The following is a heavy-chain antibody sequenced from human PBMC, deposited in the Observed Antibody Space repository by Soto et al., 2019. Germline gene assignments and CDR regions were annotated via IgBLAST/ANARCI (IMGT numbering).Heavy chain of an antibody. CDR3: ARGSTDSYPGSRIFDF. D-gene: IGHD2-15*01. Sequence: VGSLRLSCVSSVITFGSRAMSWVRQSPGEGLEWVSTITDTGGDTKYSDSVRGRFTMSRDNYKKTLYLQMKNLRVEDSALYYCARGSTDSYPGSRIFDFWGRGTLVIVSS. CDR2: ITDTGGDT. V-gene: IGHV3-23*01. J-gene: IGHJ4*02. CDR1: VITFGSRA.